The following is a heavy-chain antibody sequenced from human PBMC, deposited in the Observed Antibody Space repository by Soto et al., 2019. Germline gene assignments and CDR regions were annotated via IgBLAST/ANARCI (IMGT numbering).Heavy chain of an antibody. CDR3: ARDNHLGYCSGGSCYGLDS. D-gene: IGHD2-15*01. V-gene: IGHV3-33*01. Sequence: QVQLVESGGGVVQPGRSLRLSCAASGFTFSIYGMHWVRQAPGKGLEWVAIAWFDGSIDYYADSVKGRFTISRDNSKNTLYLQMSSLRAEDTAVYYCARDNHLGYCSGGSCYGLDSWGQGTMVSVSS. CDR2: AWFDGSID. CDR1: GFTFSIYG. J-gene: IGHJ5*01.